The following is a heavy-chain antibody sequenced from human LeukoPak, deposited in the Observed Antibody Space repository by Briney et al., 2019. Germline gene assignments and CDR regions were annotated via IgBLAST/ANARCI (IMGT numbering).Heavy chain of an antibody. J-gene: IGHJ1*01. V-gene: IGHV1-18*01. CDR3: ARGYYDSSGYYYGRSEYFQH. D-gene: IGHD3-22*01. CDR2: ISAYNGNT. CDR1: GYTFTSYG. Sequence: ASVKVSCKASGYTFTSYGISWVRHAPGQGLEWMGWISAYNGNTNYAQKLQGRVTMTTDTSTSTPYMELRSLRSDDTAVYYCARGYYDSSGYYYGRSEYFQHWGQGTLVTVSS.